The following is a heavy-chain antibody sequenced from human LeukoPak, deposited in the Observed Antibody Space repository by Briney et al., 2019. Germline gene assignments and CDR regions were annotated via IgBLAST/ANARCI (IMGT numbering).Heavy chain of an antibody. Sequence: GGSLRLSCAASGFTFSSYAMSWVRQAPGKGLEWVSVISGSGGSTYYADSVKGRFTISRDNAKNSLYLQMNSLRAEDTAVYYCARYTEYYFDYWGQGTLVTVSS. J-gene: IGHJ4*02. CDR1: GFTFSSYA. CDR2: ISGSGGST. D-gene: IGHD5-12*01. CDR3: ARYTEYYFDY. V-gene: IGHV3-23*01.